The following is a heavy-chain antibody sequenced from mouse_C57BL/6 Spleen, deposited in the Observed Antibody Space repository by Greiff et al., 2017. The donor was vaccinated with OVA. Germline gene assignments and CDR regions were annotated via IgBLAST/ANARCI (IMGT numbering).Heavy chain of an antibody. CDR1: GYSITSGYY. D-gene: IGHD1-1*01. CDR2: ISYDGSN. Sequence: EVQLVESGPGLVKPSQSLSLTCSVTGYSITSGYYWNWIRQFPGNKLEWMGYISYDGSNNYNPSLKNRISITRDTSKNQFFLKLNSVTTEDTATYYCARENGSSYKGWYFDVWGTGTTVTVSS. J-gene: IGHJ1*03. CDR3: ARENGSSYKGWYFDV. V-gene: IGHV3-6*01.